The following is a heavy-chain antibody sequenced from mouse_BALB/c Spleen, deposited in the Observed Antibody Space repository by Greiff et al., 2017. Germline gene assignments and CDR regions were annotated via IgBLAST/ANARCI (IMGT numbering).Heavy chain of an antibody. Sequence: EVQGVESGGGLVQPGGSRKLSCAASGFTFSSFGMHWVRQAPEKGLEWVAYISSGSSTIYYADTVKGRFTISRDNPKNTLFLQMTSLRSEDTAMYYCARGDYYGSRDWGQGTLVTVSA. CDR2: ISSGSSTI. CDR1: GFTFSSFG. V-gene: IGHV5-17*02. J-gene: IGHJ3*01. CDR3: ARGDYYGSRD. D-gene: IGHD1-1*01.